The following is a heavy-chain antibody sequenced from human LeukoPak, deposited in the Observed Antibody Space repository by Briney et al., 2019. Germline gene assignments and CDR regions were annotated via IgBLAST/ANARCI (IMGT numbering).Heavy chain of an antibody. CDR2: FDPEDGET. J-gene: IGHJ6*02. CDR1: GYTLTEMS. Sequence: ASVKVSCKVSGYTLTEMSIHWVRQAPGEALEWMGGFDPEDGETVYAPKFQGRVTMTEDTSADTAYMELSSLRSEDTAVYYCPTCLNGAGQPVAIYYYGMDVWGQGTTVTVPS. D-gene: IGHD2-2*01. CDR3: PTCLNGAGQPVAIYYYGMDV. V-gene: IGHV1-24*01.